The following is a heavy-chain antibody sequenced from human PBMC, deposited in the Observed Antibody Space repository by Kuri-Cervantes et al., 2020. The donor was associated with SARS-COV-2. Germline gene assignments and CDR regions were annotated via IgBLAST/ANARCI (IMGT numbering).Heavy chain of an antibody. J-gene: IGHJ5*02. Sequence: SVKVSCKASGYTFTGYYMHWVRQAPGQGLEWMGGIIPIFGTANYAQKFQGRVTITADESTSTAYMELSSLRSEDTAVYYCASTIVVVPAAEDGYYYDSSGYYYNWFDPWGQGTLVTVSS. CDR1: GYTFTGYY. V-gene: IGHV1-69*13. CDR3: ASTIVVVPAAEDGYYYDSSGYYYNWFDP. D-gene: IGHD3-22*01. CDR2: IIPIFGTA.